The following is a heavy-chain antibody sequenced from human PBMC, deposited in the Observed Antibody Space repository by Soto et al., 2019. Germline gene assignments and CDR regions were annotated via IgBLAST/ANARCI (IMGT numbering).Heavy chain of an antibody. CDR2: IIPIFRTP. CDR1: GVTFSSFA. D-gene: IGHD1-26*01. V-gene: IGHV1-69*01. Sequence: QVQLVQSGAEVKQPGSSVKVSCQASGVTFSSFAISWVRQAPGQGLEWMGGIIPIFRTPNYAQNFQGRVTITADESTSSVYMELSRLRSEDTAVYYCARSTGSFFRPGTHRFNWFDPWGQGTLVTVSS. CDR3: ARSTGSFFRPGTHRFNWFDP. J-gene: IGHJ5*02.